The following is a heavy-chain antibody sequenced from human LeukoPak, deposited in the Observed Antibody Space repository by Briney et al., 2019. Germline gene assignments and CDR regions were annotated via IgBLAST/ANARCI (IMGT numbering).Heavy chain of an antibody. J-gene: IGHJ4*02. Sequence: RSGGSLRLSCAASGFTFRSYAMSWVRQAPGKGLEWVSAISGGGDSTYYADSVKGRFTISRDSSKNTLYLQMNSLRAEDTAVYYCAKRMTSSGDGAGFDYWGPGTLVTVSS. CDR2: ISGGGDST. V-gene: IGHV3-23*01. CDR1: GFTFRSYA. D-gene: IGHD6-19*01. CDR3: AKRMTSSGDGAGFDY.